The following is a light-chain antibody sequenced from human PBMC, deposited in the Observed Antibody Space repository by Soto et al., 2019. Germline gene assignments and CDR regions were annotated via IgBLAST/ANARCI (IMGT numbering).Light chain of an antibody. J-gene: IGKJ4*01. CDR1: QSVTIS. V-gene: IGKV3-11*01. CDR3: QQRTSWPT. CDR2: DVS. Sequence: EIVLTQSPATLSLSPGDRATLSCRASQSVTISLAWFQQKPGQAPRLLIYDVSRRATAIPARFSGSGSGTDFTLTIISLEPEDFAVYYCQQRTSWPTFGGGTKVEIK.